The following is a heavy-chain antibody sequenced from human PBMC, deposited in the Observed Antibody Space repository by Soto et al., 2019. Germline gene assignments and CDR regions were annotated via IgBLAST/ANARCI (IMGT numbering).Heavy chain of an antibody. V-gene: IGHV4-61*01. D-gene: IGHD2-2*01. Sequence: SLTCTVSGGSVSSGSYYWSWIRQPPGKGLEWIGYIYYSGSTNYNPSLKSRVTISVDTSKNQFSLKLSSVTAADTAVYYCARAGVVVPAAIAYYYYGMDVWGQGTTVTSP. CDR3: ARAGVVVPAAIAYYYYGMDV. CDR1: GGSVSSGSYY. J-gene: IGHJ6*02. CDR2: IYYSGST.